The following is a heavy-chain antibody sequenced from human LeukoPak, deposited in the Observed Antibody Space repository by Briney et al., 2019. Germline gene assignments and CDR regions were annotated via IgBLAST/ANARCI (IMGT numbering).Heavy chain of an antibody. Sequence: SSQTLSLTCTVSGGSINSGNYYWSWIRQPAGKGPEWIGRIDTSGTTSYSPSLKSRVTISVDTSKNQFSLKLRSVTAADTAAYYCARLSYCSSTSCSLPDYWGQGTLVTVSS. D-gene: IGHD2-2*01. CDR3: ARLSYCSSTSCSLPDY. J-gene: IGHJ4*02. CDR1: GGSINSGNYY. CDR2: IDTSGTT. V-gene: IGHV4-61*02.